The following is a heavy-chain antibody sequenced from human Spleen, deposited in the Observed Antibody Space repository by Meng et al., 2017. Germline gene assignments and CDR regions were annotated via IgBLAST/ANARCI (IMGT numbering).Heavy chain of an antibody. Sequence: QVQLVQSGAEVKKPGASVKVSCKASGYTFTNFGINWIRQAPGQGLEWMAWISTYNGNTNYAQKFQDRVTMTTDRSTTTAYMELRSLRSDDTAVYYCARRSVGGDFDPWGQGTLVTVSS. V-gene: IGHV1-18*01. CDR3: ARRSVGGDFDP. CDR2: ISTYNGNT. CDR1: GYTFTNFG. J-gene: IGHJ5*02. D-gene: IGHD2-2*01.